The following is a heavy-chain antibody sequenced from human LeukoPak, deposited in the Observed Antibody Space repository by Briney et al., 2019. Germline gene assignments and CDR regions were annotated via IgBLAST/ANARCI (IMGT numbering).Heavy chain of an antibody. D-gene: IGHD2-2*01. CDR1: GXTFTSYA. CDR3: ARVYPYCSSTSCYEAFDY. V-gene: IGHV1-3*01. Sequence: SGXTFTSYAMHWVRQAPGQRLEXXXXXXXGNGNTKYSQKFQGRVTITRDTSASTAYMELSSLRSEDTAVYYCARVYPYCSSTSCYEAFDYWGQGTLVTVSS. CDR2: XXXGNGNT. J-gene: IGHJ4*02.